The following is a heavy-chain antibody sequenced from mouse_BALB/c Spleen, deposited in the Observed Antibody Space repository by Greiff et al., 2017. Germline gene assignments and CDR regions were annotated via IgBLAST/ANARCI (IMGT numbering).Heavy chain of an antibody. J-gene: IGHJ3*01. CDR2: IYPGDGDT. D-gene: IGHD2-1*01. CDR3: AIYYGNYGEFAY. V-gene: IGHV1-80*01. CDR1: GYAFSSYW. Sequence: VKLQQSGAELVRPGSSVKISCKASGYAFSSYWMNWVKQRPGQGLEWIGQIYPGDGDTNYNGKFKGKATLTADKSSSTAYMQLSSLTSEDSAVYFCAIYYGNYGEFAYWGQGTLVTVSA.